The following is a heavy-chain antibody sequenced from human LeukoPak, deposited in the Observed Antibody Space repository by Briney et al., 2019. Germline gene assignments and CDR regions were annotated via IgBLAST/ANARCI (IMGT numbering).Heavy chain of an antibody. V-gene: IGHV1-24*01. J-gene: IGHJ4*02. Sequence: ASVKVSCKVSGYTLTELSMHWVRQAPGKGLEWMGGFDPEDGETIYAQKFQGRVTMTKDTSTDTAYMELSSLRSEDTAVYYCATSGVAVAADFDYWGQGTLVTVSS. CDR3: ATSGVAVAADFDY. CDR1: GYTLTELS. CDR2: FDPEDGET. D-gene: IGHD6-19*01.